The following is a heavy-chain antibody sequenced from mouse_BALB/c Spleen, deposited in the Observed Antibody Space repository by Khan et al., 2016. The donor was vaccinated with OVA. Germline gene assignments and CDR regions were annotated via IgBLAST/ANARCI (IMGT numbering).Heavy chain of an antibody. CDR3: ARNYYGNYGAMDY. Sequence: QIQLVQSGPELKKPGETVKISCKASGYTFTDYSMHWVKQAPGKGLKWMGWINTETGEPTYADDFKGRFAFSLETSASTAYLQINNLKNDDTATYFCARNYYGNYGAMDYWGQGTSVTVSS. D-gene: IGHD2-1*01. V-gene: IGHV9-2-1*01. CDR1: GYTFTDYS. J-gene: IGHJ4*01. CDR2: INTETGEP.